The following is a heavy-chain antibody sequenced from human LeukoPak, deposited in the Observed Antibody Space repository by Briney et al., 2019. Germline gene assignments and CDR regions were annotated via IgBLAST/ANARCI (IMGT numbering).Heavy chain of an antibody. CDR3: AKDLGTTTHLDC. J-gene: IGHJ4*02. D-gene: IGHD2/OR15-2a*01. CDR2: ISYDGSSE. V-gene: IGHV3-30*18. CDR1: GFTFSSYG. Sequence: PGRSLRLSCSTSGFTFSSYGMHWGRQAPAKGLELVAVISYDGSSEYYGDSLKGRCTISSENSKNTRCLQMKSLGGGAAAVCDCAKDLGTTTHLDCWGEGALVTVSS.